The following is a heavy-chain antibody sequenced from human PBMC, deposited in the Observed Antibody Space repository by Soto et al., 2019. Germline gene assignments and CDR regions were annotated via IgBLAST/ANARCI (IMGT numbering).Heavy chain of an antibody. D-gene: IGHD6-13*01. CDR2: ISYDGSNK. V-gene: IGHV3-30*18. J-gene: IGHJ5*02. CDR1: GFTFSSYG. CDR3: AKEFGPRIAAAGHSNWFDP. Sequence: QVQLVESGGGVVQPGRSLRLSCAASGFTFSSYGMHWVRQAPGKGLEWVAVISYDGSNKYYADSVKGRFTISRDNSXNXLXXQMNSLRAEDTAVYYCAKEFGPRIAAAGHSNWFDPWGQGTLVTVSS.